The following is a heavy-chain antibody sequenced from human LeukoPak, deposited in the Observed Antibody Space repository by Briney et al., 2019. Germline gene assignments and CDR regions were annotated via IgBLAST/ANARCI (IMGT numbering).Heavy chain of an antibody. D-gene: IGHD2-2*01. J-gene: IGHJ4*02. Sequence: SETLSLTCSVSGGSTNSYYWGWIRQSGGKGLEWIGRIYSSGSTVYNPSLNSRLTMSIDTSKNQFSLTLKSVTATDTAVYYCARVKASSTSWTFDQWGQGALVTVSS. CDR1: GGSTNSYY. V-gene: IGHV4-4*07. CDR2: IYSSGST. CDR3: ARVKASSTSWTFDQ.